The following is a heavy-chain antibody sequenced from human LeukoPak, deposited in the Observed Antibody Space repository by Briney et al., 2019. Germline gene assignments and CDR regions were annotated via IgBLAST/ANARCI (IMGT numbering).Heavy chain of an antibody. CDR1: GFAFRNYW. CDR3: ARIVAGGAFGI. V-gene: IGHV3-74*01. J-gene: IGHJ3*02. Sequence: GGSLRLSCAASGFAFRNYWMHWVRQGPGKGLLWVSRINRDGRATSYADSVKGRFTISRDNAKNTLYLQMNSLRAEDTAVYYCARIVAGGAFGIWGQGTMVTVSS. D-gene: IGHD1-26*01. CDR2: INRDGRAT.